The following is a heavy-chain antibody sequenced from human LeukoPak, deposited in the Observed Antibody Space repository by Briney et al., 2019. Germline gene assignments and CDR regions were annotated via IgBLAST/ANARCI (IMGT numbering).Heavy chain of an antibody. CDR2: IYSGGST. CDR1: GFTVSSNY. CDR3: ARDLRDTAMVVPHYYGMDV. V-gene: IGHV3-53*01. J-gene: IGHJ6*02. D-gene: IGHD5-18*01. Sequence: GGSLRLSCAASGFTVSSNYMSWVRQAPGKGLEWVSVIYSGGSTYYADSVKGRFTISRDNSKNTLYLQVNSLRAEDTAVYYCARDLRDTAMVVPHYYGMDVWGQGTTVTVSS.